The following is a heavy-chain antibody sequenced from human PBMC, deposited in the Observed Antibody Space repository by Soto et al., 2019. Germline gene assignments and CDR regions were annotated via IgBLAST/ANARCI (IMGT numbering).Heavy chain of an antibody. D-gene: IGHD1-20*01. V-gene: IGHV4-59*01. CDR1: GVSITPYY. Sequence: PSETLSLTCTVSGVSITPYYWTWSRHPPGKGLEWIGYGYHTANTYYNHSLNSRVTISLDTSKNQVSLRLKSVTAADTAVYYCAREQYNWKIWGQGTLVTVSS. CDR3: AREQYNWKI. CDR2: GYHTANT. J-gene: IGHJ4*02.